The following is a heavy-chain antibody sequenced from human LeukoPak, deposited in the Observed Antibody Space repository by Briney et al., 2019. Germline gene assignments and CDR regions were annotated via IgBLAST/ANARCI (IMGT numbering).Heavy chain of an antibody. CDR1: GFTFTNYV. CDR3: AKGPLGDVDY. V-gene: IGHV3-23*01. D-gene: IGHD4-17*01. CDR2: ISDSGVST. J-gene: IGHJ4*02. Sequence: GGSLRLSCAASGFTFTNYVMSWVRQAPGKGLEWVSGISDSGVSTYYADSVKGRFTISRDNSKNTLYLQMNSLRAEDTAVYYCAKGPLGDVDYWGQGTLVTVSS.